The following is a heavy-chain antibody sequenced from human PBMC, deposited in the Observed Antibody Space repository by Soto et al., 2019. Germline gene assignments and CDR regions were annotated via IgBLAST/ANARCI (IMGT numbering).Heavy chain of an antibody. CDR3: FRGGFPDYGKEGRY. CDR2: IYASGGST. J-gene: IGHJ4*02. CDR1: GYTFTSYN. Sequence: QVQLMQSGAEVKKPGASVKVSCKASGYTFTSYNVHWVRQAPGQGLEWMGIIYASGGSTTYAQNFQGRRTVTMDTSTSTVYMELSSLRSDDTAVYYCFRGGFPDYGKEGRYWGQGTLVTVSS. V-gene: IGHV1-46*01. D-gene: IGHD4-17*01.